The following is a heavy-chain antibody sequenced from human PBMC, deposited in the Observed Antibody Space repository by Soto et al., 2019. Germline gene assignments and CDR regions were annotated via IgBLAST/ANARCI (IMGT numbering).Heavy chain of an antibody. Sequence: SETLSLTCTVSGGSISSYYWSWIRQPPGKGLQWIGYIYYSGSTNYNPSLKSRVTISVDTSKNQFSLKLSSVTAEDTAVYYCAGDPGGGYDFRSGQLEGNWFDPWGQGTLVTVSS. CDR2: IYYSGST. CDR3: AGDPGGGYDFRSGQLEGNWFDP. CDR1: GGSISSYY. D-gene: IGHD3-3*01. J-gene: IGHJ5*02. V-gene: IGHV4-59*01.